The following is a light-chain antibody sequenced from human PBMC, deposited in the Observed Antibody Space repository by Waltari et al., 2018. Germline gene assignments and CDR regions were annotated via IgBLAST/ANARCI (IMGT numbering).Light chain of an antibody. V-gene: IGLV2-11*01. CDR3: CSYAGTYTV. CDR2: DVS. J-gene: IGLJ2*01. CDR1: SSDVGGYNY. Sequence: QSALTQPRSVSGSPGQSVTIPCTGTSSDVGGYNYVVWYQPHPGKAPKLMIYDVSKRPSGVPDRFSGSKSGNTASLTISGLQSEDEADYYCCSYAGTYTVFGGGTKLTVL.